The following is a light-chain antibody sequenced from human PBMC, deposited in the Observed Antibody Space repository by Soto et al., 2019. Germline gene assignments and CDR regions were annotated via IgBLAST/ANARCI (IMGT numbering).Light chain of an antibody. J-gene: IGKJ1*01. Sequence: DVQMTQSPSTLSASVGDSVTITYRASQSISMWLAWYQQKAGKAPNLLIYKASSLEGGVPSRFSGSGSGTEFTLTISSLQSDDFATYYCQQYNHYQWTFGQGTKVEV. CDR3: QQYNHYQWT. CDR1: QSISMW. V-gene: IGKV1-5*03. CDR2: KAS.